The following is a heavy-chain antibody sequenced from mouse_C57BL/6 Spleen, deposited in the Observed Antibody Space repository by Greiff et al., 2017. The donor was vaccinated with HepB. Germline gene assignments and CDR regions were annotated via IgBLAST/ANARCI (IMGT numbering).Heavy chain of an antibody. CDR3: ANYDYDGGAMDY. Sequence: EVKLQESGGDLVKPGGSLKLSCAASGFTFSSYGMSWVRQTPDKRLEWVATISSGGSYTYYPDSVKGRFTISRDNANNTLYLQMSSLKSEDTAMYYCANYDYDGGAMDYWGQGTSVTVSS. V-gene: IGHV5-6*01. J-gene: IGHJ4*01. D-gene: IGHD2-4*01. CDR1: GFTFSSYG. CDR2: ISSGGSYT.